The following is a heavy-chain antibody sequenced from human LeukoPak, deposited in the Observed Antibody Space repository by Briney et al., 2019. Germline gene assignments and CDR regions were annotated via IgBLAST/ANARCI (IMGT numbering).Heavy chain of an antibody. J-gene: IGHJ4*02. Sequence: GGSLRLSCAASGFTFSSYVMSWVRQAPGKGLEWVSAISGSGGCIYYADSVKGRFTISRDNSKNTLYLQMNSLRDEDRVVDYGTKRDLYSSSSGRVDYWGQGTLVTVSA. D-gene: IGHD6-6*01. CDR2: ISGSGGCI. V-gene: IGHV3-23*01. CDR1: GFTFSSYV. CDR3: TKRDLYSSSSGRVDY.